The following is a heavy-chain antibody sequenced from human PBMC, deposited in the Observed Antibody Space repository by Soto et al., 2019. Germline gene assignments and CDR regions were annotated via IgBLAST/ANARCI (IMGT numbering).Heavy chain of an antibody. V-gene: IGHV4-31*02. D-gene: IGHD3-3*02. CDR2: IFNSGTT. CDR1: GASTVSHYH. Sequence: QVQLQESGPGLVKPSQTLSLTCSVSGASTVSHYHWIWIRQPPGKGLEWMGYIFNSGTTFYNPSLTSRLSISMDTAGNHFSLELRSVTAADTAVYYCALALGPTTGLDYWGQETLVTVSS. J-gene: IGHJ4*02. CDR3: ALALGPTTGLDY.